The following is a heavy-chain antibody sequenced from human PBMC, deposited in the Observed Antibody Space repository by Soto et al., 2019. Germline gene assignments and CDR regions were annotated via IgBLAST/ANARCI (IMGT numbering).Heavy chain of an antibody. J-gene: IGHJ4*02. CDR2: LTWNGEVL. D-gene: IGHD3-22*01. V-gene: IGHV3-9*01. Sequence: GGSLRLSCVASGFTFDDYAIHWVRQTPGKGLEWVSGLTWNGEVLGYADSVKGRFTISRDNGKNSLYLEMNSLRPEDTALYYCVKDPESSGYLTHLDYWGQGTLVTVSS. CDR3: VKDPESSGYLTHLDY. CDR1: GFTFDDYA.